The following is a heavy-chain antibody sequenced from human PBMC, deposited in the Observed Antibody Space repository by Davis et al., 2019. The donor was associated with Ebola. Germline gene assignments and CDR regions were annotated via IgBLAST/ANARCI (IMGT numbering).Heavy chain of an antibody. J-gene: IGHJ4*02. V-gene: IGHV3-9*01. CDR3: TTAGDIVVVPAAADY. CDR2: ISWNSGSI. D-gene: IGHD2-2*01. CDR1: GFTFDDYA. Sequence: GGSLRLSCAASGFTFDDYAMHWVRQAPGKGLEWVSGISWNSGSIGYADSVKGRFTISRDNAKNSLYLQMNSLKTEDTAVYYCTTAGDIVVVPAAADYWGQGTLVTVSS.